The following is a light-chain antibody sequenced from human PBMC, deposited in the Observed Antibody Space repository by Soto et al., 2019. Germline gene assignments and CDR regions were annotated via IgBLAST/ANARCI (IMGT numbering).Light chain of an antibody. V-gene: IGLV1-40*01. CDR2: GNS. J-gene: IGLJ1*01. CDR3: KSYDSSLSGRV. Sequence: QSALTQPPSVSGAPGQRVTISCTGSSSNIGAGYDVHWYQQLPGTAPKLLIYGNSNRPSGVPDRFSGSKSGTSASLAITGLQAEDEAEYYCKSYDSSLSGRVFGTGTKLTVL. CDR1: SSNIGAGYD.